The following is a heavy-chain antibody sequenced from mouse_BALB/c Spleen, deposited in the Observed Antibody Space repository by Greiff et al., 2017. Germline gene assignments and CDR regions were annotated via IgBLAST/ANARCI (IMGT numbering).Heavy chain of an antibody. CDR1: GYAFSSYW. V-gene: IGHV1-80*01. J-gene: IGHJ4*01. CDR3: ARRRDVGSNYAMDY. CDR2: IYPGDGDT. D-gene: IGHD1-1*01. Sequence: QVQLQQSGAELVRPGSSVKISCKASGYAFSSYWMNWVKQRPGQGLEWIGQIYPGDGDTNYNGKFKGKATLTADKSSSTAYMQLSSLTSEDSAVYFCARRRDVGSNYAMDYWGQGTSVTVSS.